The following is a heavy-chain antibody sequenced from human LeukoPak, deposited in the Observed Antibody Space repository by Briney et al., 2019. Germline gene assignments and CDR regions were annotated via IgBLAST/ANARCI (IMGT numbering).Heavy chain of an antibody. Sequence: GGSLRLSCAASGFTFSTYSMNWVRQAPGKGLEWVSYISSSSSTIYYADSVKGRFTISRDNAKNSLYLQTNSLRAEDTAVYYCARGSTYYDSSGQVPFDYWGQGTLVTVSS. CDR2: ISSSSSTI. J-gene: IGHJ4*02. CDR1: GFTFSTYS. CDR3: ARGSTYYDSSGQVPFDY. V-gene: IGHV3-48*01. D-gene: IGHD3-22*01.